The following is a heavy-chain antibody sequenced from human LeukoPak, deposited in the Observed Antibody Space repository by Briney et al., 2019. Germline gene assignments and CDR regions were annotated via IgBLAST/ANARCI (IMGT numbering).Heavy chain of an antibody. Sequence: ASVKVSCKASGYTFSGNYIHWVRQAPGQGLEWMGWINPNSGGTNYAQNFQGWVTMTRDTSISTAYMELSRLRSDDAAVYYCARELYSSGSNHDAFDIWGQGTMVTVSS. D-gene: IGHD6-19*01. CDR3: ARELYSSGSNHDAFDI. CDR2: INPNSGGT. V-gene: IGHV1-2*04. CDR1: GYTFSGNY. J-gene: IGHJ3*02.